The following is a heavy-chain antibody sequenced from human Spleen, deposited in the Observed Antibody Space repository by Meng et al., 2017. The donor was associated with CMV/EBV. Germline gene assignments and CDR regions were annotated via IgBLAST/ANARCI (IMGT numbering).Heavy chain of an antibody. CDR2: IWYDGSNK. Sequence: GGSLRLSCAASGFTFSSYGMHWVRQAPGKGLEWVAVIWYDGSNKYYADSVKGRFTISRDNSKNTQYLQMNSLRAEDTAVYYCAKASSTYYDFAMDVWGQGTTVTVSS. V-gene: IGHV3-33*06. J-gene: IGHJ6*02. CDR3: AKASSTYYDFAMDV. CDR1: GFTFSSYG. D-gene: IGHD3-3*01.